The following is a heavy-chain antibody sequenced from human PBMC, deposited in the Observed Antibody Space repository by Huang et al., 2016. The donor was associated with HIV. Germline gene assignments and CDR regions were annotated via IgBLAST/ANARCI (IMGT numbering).Heavy chain of an antibody. D-gene: IGHD3-10*01. CDR2: IYYSGST. CDR1: GGSIRSDNYY. V-gene: IGHV4-39*01. Sequence: QLQLQESGPGLVKPSETLSLTCTVSGGSIRSDNYYWGWIRQPPGKGLEWIGSIYYSGSTYYNPSFKIRVTLTVDTSKKQFSLKMRSVTAADTAVYYCARLPGSITMIRGVITDPYWGQGTLVTVSS. J-gene: IGHJ4*02. CDR3: ARLPGSITMIRGVITDPY.